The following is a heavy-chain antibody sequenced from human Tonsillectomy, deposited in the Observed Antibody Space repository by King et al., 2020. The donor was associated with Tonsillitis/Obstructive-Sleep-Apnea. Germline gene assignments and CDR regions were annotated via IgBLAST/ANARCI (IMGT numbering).Heavy chain of an antibody. D-gene: IGHD3-16*01. Sequence: VQLVESGGGLVKPGGSLRLSCAASGFTFSSYRMNWVRQAPGKGLEWVSSISSSSNYIYYADSLKGRFTISRDNAKNSLYLQMNSLRAEDTAVYYCAREGQFGNYGGDAFDIWGQGTMVTVSS. CDR3: AREGQFGNYGGDAFDI. V-gene: IGHV3-21*01. CDR2: ISSSSNYI. CDR1: GFTFSSYR. J-gene: IGHJ3*02.